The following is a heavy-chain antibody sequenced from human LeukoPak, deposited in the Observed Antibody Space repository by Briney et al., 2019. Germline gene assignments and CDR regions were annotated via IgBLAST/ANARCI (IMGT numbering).Heavy chain of an antibody. CDR3: AREVGYSYGLDY. CDR2: IIPILGIA. D-gene: IGHD5-18*01. CDR1: GGTFSSYT. Sequence: SVKVSCEASGGTFSSYTISCVRQAPGQGLEWMGRIIPILGIANYAQKFQGRVTITADKSTSTAYMELSSLRSEDTAVYYCAREVGYSYGLDYWGQGTLVTVSS. V-gene: IGHV1-69*04. J-gene: IGHJ4*02.